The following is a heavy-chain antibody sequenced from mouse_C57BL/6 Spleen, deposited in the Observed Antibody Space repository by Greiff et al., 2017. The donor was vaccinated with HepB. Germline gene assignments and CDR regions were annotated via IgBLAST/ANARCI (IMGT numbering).Heavy chain of an antibody. CDR3: ARPLGTTASYYYAMDY. CDR1: GFTFSSYG. D-gene: IGHD1-2*01. J-gene: IGHJ4*01. Sequence: EVQGVESGGDLVKPGGSLKLSCAASGFTFSSYGMSWVRQTPDKRLEWVATISSGGSYTYYPDSVKGRFTISRDNAKNTLYLQMSSLKSEDTAMYYCARPLGTTASYYYAMDYCGQGTSVTVSS. CDR2: ISSGGSYT. V-gene: IGHV5-6*01.